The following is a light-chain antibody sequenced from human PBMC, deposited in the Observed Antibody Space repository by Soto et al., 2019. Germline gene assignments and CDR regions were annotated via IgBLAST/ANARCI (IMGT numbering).Light chain of an antibody. V-gene: IGKV2-30*02. J-gene: IGKJ1*01. CDR1: QGLVHSDGNTY. Sequence: DVVMTQSPLSLPVTLGQPASISCRSSQGLVHSDGNTYLNWFQQRPGQSPRRRIYKFSNRDSGVPDRFSGSGSGTDFTLRISRVEAEDVGVYYCRQGTHWPRTFGQGTKVEI. CDR3: RQGTHWPRT. CDR2: KFS.